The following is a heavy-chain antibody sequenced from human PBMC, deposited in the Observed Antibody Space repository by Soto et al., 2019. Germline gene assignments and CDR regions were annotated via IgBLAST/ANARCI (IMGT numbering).Heavy chain of an antibody. CDR3: AIRILRSVFGLVTTTEIYFDF. CDR2: IYWVDYK. D-gene: IGHD3-3*01. CDR1: GFSLTTSGVG. Sequence: ITLNESGPTQVKPRQTLTLTCTFSGFSLTTSGVGVGWIRQSPGKAPEWLALIYWVDYKGYSPSLKSRLTITKVITKYLVVLTKAIIDPTDTATSSCAIRILRSVFGLVTTTEIYFDFWGQVPTVAVSS. J-gene: IGHJ4*02. V-gene: IGHV2-5*02.